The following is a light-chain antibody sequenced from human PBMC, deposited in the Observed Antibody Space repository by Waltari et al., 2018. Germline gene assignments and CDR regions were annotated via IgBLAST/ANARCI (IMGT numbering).Light chain of an antibody. CDR1: QSVSSN. V-gene: IGKV3-15*01. Sequence: EIVMTQSPVTMSVSPGERATLSCRASQSVSSNLAWYQQKRGQAPRLRIYGASTRAAVIPAKFSGSGSWTEFTLTTSSLQSEDVAVYYCQHYNNWPHWTFGQGTKVDIK. J-gene: IGKJ1*01. CDR3: QHYNNWPHWT. CDR2: GAS.